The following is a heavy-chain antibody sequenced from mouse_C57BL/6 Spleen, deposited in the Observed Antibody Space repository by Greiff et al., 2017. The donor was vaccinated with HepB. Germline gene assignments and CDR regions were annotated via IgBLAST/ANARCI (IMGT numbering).Heavy chain of an antibody. D-gene: IGHD1-1*01. CDR3: ARGYYGSYWYFDV. CDR2: IDPSDSYT. CDR1: GYTFTSYW. J-gene: IGHJ1*03. V-gene: IGHV1-59*01. Sequence: QVQLQQPGAELVRPGTSVKLSCKASGYTFTSYWMHWVKQRPGQGLEWIGVIDPSDSYTNYNQKFKGKATLTVDTSSSTAYMQLSSRTSEDSAVYYCARGYYGSYWYFDVWGTGTTVTVSS.